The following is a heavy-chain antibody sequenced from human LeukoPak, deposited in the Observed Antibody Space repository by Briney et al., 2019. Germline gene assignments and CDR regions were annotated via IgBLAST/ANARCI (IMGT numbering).Heavy chain of an antibody. D-gene: IGHD6-13*01. CDR3: AKIAPSDSSSWPHLDY. V-gene: IGHV5-51*01. J-gene: IGHJ4*02. CDR2: IYPADSDI. CDR1: GYSINNYW. Sequence: GESLKISCKGSGYSINNYWIGWVRQMPGKGLEWMGTIYPADSDIRYSPSFQGQVTISADKSISTAYLQWSSLKASDTAMYFCAKIAPSDSSSWPHLDYWGQGTLVTVSS.